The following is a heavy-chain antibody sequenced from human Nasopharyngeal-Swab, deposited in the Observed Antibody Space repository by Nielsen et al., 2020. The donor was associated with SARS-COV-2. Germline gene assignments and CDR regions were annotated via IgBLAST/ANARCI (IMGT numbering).Heavy chain of an antibody. CDR3: ARARRNFVVVSAFDY. V-gene: IGHV4-31*02. J-gene: IGHJ4*02. CDR2: IYYSGST. Sequence: GQAPGKGLEWIGYIYYSGSTYYNPSLKSRVTISVDTSKNQFSLKLSSVTAADTAVYYCARARRNFVVVSAFDYWGQGTLVTVSS. D-gene: IGHD2-21*02.